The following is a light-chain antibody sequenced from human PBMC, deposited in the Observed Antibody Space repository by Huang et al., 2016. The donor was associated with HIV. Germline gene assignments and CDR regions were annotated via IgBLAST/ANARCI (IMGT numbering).Light chain of an antibody. CDR2: GAS. V-gene: IGKV3-15*01. Sequence: EIVMTQSPATLSVSPGERATLSCRASQSVRSNLAWYQQKPGQAPRLLIYGASTRATSIPARCSGSGSGTKFTLTISSLQSEDFAVYYCQQYNNWPPWTFGQGTKVEI. J-gene: IGKJ1*01. CDR3: QQYNNWPPWT. CDR1: QSVRSN.